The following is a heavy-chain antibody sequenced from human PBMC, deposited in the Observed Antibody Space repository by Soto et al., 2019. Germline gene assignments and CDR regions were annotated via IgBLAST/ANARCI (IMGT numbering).Heavy chain of an antibody. V-gene: IGHV1-18*01. Sequence: ASVKVSCKASGYTFTKFGISWVRQAPGQGLEWLGWLSTYREDRNYAQRVQDRVSMTTDTSSSTAYMELRTLISDDTAVYYCARTRNDYGDPFWFDPWGQGTLVTVSS. CDR2: LSTYREDR. CDR1: GYTFTKFG. CDR3: ARTRNDYGDPFWFDP. D-gene: IGHD4-17*01. J-gene: IGHJ5*02.